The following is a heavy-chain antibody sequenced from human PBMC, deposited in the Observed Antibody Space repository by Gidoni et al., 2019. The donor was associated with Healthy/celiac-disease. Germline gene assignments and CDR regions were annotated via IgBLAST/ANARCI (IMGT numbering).Heavy chain of an antibody. D-gene: IGHD1-26*01. V-gene: IGHV3-15*01. CDR3: TISIVGATNSPFDY. J-gene: IGHJ4*02. CDR2: IMSKSDGGTT. CDR1: GFTFNNPW. Sequence: RSLRLSCAASGFTFNNPWMSWVRQAPGQGLEWVGRIMSKSDGGTTDYAAPVKDRFTISRDDSNNTLYLQMNSLKIEDTAVYYCTISIVGATNSPFDYWGQGTLVTVSS.